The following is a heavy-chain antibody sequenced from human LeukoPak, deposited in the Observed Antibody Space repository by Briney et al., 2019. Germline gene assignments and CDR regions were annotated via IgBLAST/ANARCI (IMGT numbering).Heavy chain of an antibody. Sequence: GGSLRLSCAASGFTFSSYAMSWVRQAPGKGLEWVSAISGSGGSTYYADSVKGRFTISRDNSKNTLYLQMNSLRAEDTAVYYCAKDPREGSSSWYRYFDYWGQGTLVTVSS. CDR2: ISGSGGST. CDR1: GFTFSSYA. V-gene: IGHV3-23*01. D-gene: IGHD6-13*01. CDR3: AKDPREGSSSWYRYFDY. J-gene: IGHJ4*02.